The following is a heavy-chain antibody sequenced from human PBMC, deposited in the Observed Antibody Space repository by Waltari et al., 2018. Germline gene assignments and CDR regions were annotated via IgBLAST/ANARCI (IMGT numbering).Heavy chain of an antibody. D-gene: IGHD6-19*01. CDR2: MSYQGNTK. Sequence: QVLLVESGGGVVQPGRSLRLSCAASGFNFLSYGMHWVRQAPGKGPERVAVMSYQGNTKYYADSVKGRFTISRDNSRHTLELQMNNLRHEETGVYYCAKVARVAGYYYTGMDVWGQGTTVTVSS. CDR1: GFNFLSYG. J-gene: IGHJ6*02. V-gene: IGHV3-30*18. CDR3: AKVARVAGYYYTGMDV.